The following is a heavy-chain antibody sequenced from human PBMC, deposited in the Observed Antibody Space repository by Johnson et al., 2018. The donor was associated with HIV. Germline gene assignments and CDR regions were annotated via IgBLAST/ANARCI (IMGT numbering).Heavy chain of an antibody. Sequence: QVQLVESGGGVVQPGRSLRLSCAASGFTFSSYAMHWVRQAPGKGLEWVAVISYDGSEKYFADSVKGRFTISRDSSKNTLYLQMNSLRAEDTAVYYCAKDRQWGPRDAFDIWGQGTMLTVSS. CDR3: AKDRQWGPRDAFDI. CDR1: GFTFSSYA. V-gene: IGHV3-30*04. J-gene: IGHJ3*02. D-gene: IGHD6-19*01. CDR2: ISYDGSEK.